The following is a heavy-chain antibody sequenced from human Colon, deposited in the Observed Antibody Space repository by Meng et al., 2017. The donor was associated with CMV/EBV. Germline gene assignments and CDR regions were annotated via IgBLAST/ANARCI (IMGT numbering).Heavy chain of an antibody. CDR3: AKEGEDNWFDP. J-gene: IGHJ5*02. CDR2: IFYGGTT. Sequence: GSLRLSCSVSGGSVSPHYWSWIRQPPGKGLECIGYIFYGGTTNYNVSLKSRLTISVDTSKNQIFLELRSVTAADTAVYFCAKEGEDNWFDPWGPGISVTVSS. CDR1: GGSVSPHY. V-gene: IGHV4-59*02. D-gene: IGHD2-21*01.